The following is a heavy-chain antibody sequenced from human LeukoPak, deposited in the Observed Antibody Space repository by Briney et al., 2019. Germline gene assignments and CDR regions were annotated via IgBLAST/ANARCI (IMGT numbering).Heavy chain of an antibody. J-gene: IGHJ4*02. Sequence: SQTLSLTCAISGDSVSSNSVAWNWIRQSPSRGLEWLGRTYYRSKWYNDYAVSVKSRITVNPDTSKNQFSLQLNSVTPEVTAVYYCARGGRFAFDYWGQGTLATVSS. CDR1: GDSVSSNSVA. D-gene: IGHD6-19*01. V-gene: IGHV6-1*01. CDR3: ARGGRFAFDY. CDR2: TYYRSKWYN.